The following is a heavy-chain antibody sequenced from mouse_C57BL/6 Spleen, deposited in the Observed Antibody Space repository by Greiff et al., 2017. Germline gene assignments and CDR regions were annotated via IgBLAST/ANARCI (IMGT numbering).Heavy chain of an antibody. CDR2: IWWDDDK. V-gene: IGHV8-8*01. D-gene: IGHD2-1*01. CDR1: GFSLSTFGMG. CDR3: ARIAYGNYTFYWYFDV. Sequence: QVTLKVSGPGILQPSQTLSLTCSFSGFSLSTFGMGVGWIRQPSGKGLEWLAHIWWDDDKYYNPALKSRLTNSKDTSKNQVFLKIANVDTADTATYYCARIAYGNYTFYWYFDVWGTGTTVTVSS. J-gene: IGHJ1*03.